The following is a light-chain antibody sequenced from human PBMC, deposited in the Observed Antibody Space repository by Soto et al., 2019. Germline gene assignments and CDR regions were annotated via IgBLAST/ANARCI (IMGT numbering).Light chain of an antibody. CDR2: DAS. J-gene: IGKJ1*01. CDR3: QQYSSRST. CDR1: QSISSW. V-gene: IGKV1-5*01. Sequence: DIQMTQSPSTLSASVGDRVTITCRASQSISSWLAWYQQKPGKAPKLLIYDASGLESGAPSRFRGSGSGTEFTLTISSLQPDDFATYYCQQYSSRSTFGQGTKV.